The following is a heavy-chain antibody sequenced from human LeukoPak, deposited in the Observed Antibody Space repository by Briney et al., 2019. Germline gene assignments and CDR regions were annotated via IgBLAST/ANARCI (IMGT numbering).Heavy chain of an antibody. J-gene: IGHJ4*02. V-gene: IGHV3-74*01. CDR1: GFTFSSYA. CDR2: LPPDELGI. D-gene: IGHD6-6*01. Sequence: GGSLRLSCAASGFTFSSYAMHWVRQAPGMGLVWVSRLPPDELGIIYADSVKGRFTVSRDNAKNTVYLQMNNLRVDDTAMYYCVGSIASRGSEYWGQGALVTVSS. CDR3: VGSIASRGSEY.